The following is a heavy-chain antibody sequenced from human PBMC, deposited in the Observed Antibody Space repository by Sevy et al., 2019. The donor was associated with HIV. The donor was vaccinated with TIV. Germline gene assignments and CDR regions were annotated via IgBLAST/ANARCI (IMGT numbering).Heavy chain of an antibody. J-gene: IGHJ4*02. Sequence: SETLSLTCTVSGGSISSGTYYWGWIRQPPGKGLEWIGNFYYGGTSNYNPSLKSRVTISVDTSKNQFSLNLRSVTAADTAVFYCARGGGNSEWGYYFDFWCQGTLVTVSS. V-gene: IGHV4-39*01. CDR3: ARGGGNSEWGYYFDF. CDR2: FYYGGTS. CDR1: GGSISSGTYY. D-gene: IGHD2-21*02.